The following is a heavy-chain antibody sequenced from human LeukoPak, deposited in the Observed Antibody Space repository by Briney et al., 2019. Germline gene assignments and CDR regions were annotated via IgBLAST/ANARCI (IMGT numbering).Heavy chain of an antibody. CDR2: IYPGDSDT. CDR1: GYSFTSYW. D-gene: IGHD3-22*01. J-gene: IGHJ5*02. CDR3: ARLLGEYDSSGYYYPIQVYWFDP. V-gene: IGHV5-51*01. Sequence: GESLKISCKGSGYSFTSYWIGWVRQMPGKGLEWMGIIYPGDSDTRYSPSFQGQVTISADKSISTAYLQWSSLKASDTAMYYCARLLGEYDSSGYYYPIQVYWFDPWGQGTLVTVSS.